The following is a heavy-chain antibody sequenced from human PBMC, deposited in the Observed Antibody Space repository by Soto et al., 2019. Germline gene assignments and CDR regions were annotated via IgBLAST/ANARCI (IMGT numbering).Heavy chain of an antibody. V-gene: IGHV4-38-2*02. D-gene: IGHD3-10*01. CDR3: ARDGRFASGSYYYYYGMDV. CDR2: IYHSGST. Sequence: PSETLSLTCAVSGYSISSGYYWGWIRQPPGKGLEWIGSIYHSGSTYYNLSLKSRVTISVDTSKNQFSLKLSSVTAADTAVYYCARDGRFASGSYYYYYGMDVWGQGTTVTVSS. J-gene: IGHJ6*02. CDR1: GYSISSGYY.